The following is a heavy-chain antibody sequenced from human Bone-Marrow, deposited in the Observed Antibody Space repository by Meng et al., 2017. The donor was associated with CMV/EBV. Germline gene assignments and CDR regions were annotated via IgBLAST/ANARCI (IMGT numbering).Heavy chain of an antibody. D-gene: IGHD3-3*01. CDR1: GFTFSSYG. CDR2: IRYDGSNK. CDR3: AKDLSPYDFWTRVYYYGMDV. Sequence: GGSLRLSCAASGFTFSSYGMHWVRQAPGKRLEWVAFIRYDGSNKYYADSVKGRFTISRDNSKNTLYLQMNSLRAEDTAVYYCAKDLSPYDFWTRVYYYGMDVWGQGTMVTVSS. V-gene: IGHV3-30*02. J-gene: IGHJ6*02.